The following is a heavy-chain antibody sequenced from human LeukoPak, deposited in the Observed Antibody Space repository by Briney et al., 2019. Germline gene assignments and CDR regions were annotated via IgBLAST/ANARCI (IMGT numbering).Heavy chain of an antibody. D-gene: IGHD3-10*01. J-gene: IGHJ5*02. Sequence: SETLSLTCTFSGGSISSSSYYWGWIRQPPGKGLEWIGSIYYSGSTYYNPSLKSRVTISVDTSKNQFSMKLSSGTAADTAVYYCARQGGDWFGELFGWFDPWGQGTLVTVSS. CDR2: IYYSGST. CDR1: GGSISSSSYY. CDR3: ARQGGDWFGELFGWFDP. V-gene: IGHV4-39*01.